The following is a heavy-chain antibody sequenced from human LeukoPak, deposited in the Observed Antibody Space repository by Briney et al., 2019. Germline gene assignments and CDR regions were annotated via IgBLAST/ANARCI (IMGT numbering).Heavy chain of an antibody. D-gene: IGHD2-2*01. V-gene: IGHV3-23*01. CDR2: TGSTGVST. CDR3: AKDPGVVPAHYFDY. J-gene: IGHJ4*02. Sequence: QPGGSLRLSCAASGFTFSSYAMNSLRQAPGKGLEWVSGTGSTGVSTFYADSVKGRFTVSRDNSKNTLSLQMNSLRAEDTAVYYCAKDPGVVPAHYFDYWGQGTLVTVSS. CDR1: GFTFSSYA.